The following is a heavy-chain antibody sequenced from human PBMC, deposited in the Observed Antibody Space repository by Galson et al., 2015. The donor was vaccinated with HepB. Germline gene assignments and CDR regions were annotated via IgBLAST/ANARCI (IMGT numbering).Heavy chain of an antibody. V-gene: IGHV3-21*01. CDR2: ISSSSNYI. D-gene: IGHD2-15*01. CDR3: ARDSKVAFDY. J-gene: IGHJ4*02. Sequence: SLRLSCAVSGFTFSTYSMNWVRQAPGKGLEWVSSISSSSNYIYYADSVKGRFTISRDNSKNTLYLQMNSLRAEDTAVYYCARDSKVAFDYWGQGTLVTVSS. CDR1: GFTFSTYS.